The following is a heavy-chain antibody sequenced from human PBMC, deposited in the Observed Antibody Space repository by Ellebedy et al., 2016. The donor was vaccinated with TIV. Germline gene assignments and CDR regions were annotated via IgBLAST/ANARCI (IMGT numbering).Heavy chain of an antibody. Sequence: PGWSLRLSCVASGFTFSGYAMSWVRQAPGKGLEWVSGINNGGRTTSYADSVKGRFTISRDNSRSTLYLQMNSLRAEDSAVYYCAKDMVFGDGKWEIDVWGQGTTVTVSS. J-gene: IGHJ6*02. D-gene: IGHD1-26*01. CDR3: AKDMVFGDGKWEIDV. CDR1: GFTFSGYA. V-gene: IGHV3-23*01. CDR2: INNGGRTT.